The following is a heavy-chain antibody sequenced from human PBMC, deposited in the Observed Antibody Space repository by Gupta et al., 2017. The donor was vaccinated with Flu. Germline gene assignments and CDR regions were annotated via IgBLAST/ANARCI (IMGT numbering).Heavy chain of an antibody. CDR2: INPKRGGT. D-gene: IGHD2-15*01. Sequence: QVQLVQSGAEAKKPGASVKVSCKASGYTFTGFYIHWVRQAPGQGLEWMGWINPKRGGTNYAQKFQSRVTMTSDTSISTAYMELSILRPDDTAIYYCARYCSGSICSFDSWGQGTLVTVSS. CDR1: GYTFTGFY. CDR3: ARYCSGSICSFDS. V-gene: IGHV1-2*02. J-gene: IGHJ4*02.